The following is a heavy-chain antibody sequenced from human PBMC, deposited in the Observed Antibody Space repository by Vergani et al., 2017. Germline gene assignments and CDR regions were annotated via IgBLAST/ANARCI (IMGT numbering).Heavy chain of an antibody. D-gene: IGHD2-21*01. Sequence: QLHLQESGPGLVKPSETLSLTCTVSGGSITSSSYYWGWIRQPPGKGLEWIGNIYHSGGAYYNPSLKGRVTISVDTSKNQFSLEVTSVTAADTAVYYCARDGGEYDKDALDVWGQGTEVTVTS. CDR2: IYHSGGA. V-gene: IGHV4-39*02. J-gene: IGHJ3*01. CDR3: ARDGGEYDKDALDV. CDR1: GGSITSSSYY.